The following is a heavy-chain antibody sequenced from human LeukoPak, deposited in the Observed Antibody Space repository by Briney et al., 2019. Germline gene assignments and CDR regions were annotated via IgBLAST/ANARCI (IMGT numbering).Heavy chain of an antibody. Sequence: SETLSLTCTVSGYSINSGYYWGWIRQPPGKGLEWIGNIYHGGSAYYNPSLKSRVTISVDTSKNQFSLKLSSMTAADTAVYYCARGIVYSSSSVFPPFDYWGQGTLVTVSS. CDR1: GYSINSGYY. D-gene: IGHD6-6*01. CDR2: IYHGGSA. J-gene: IGHJ4*02. CDR3: ARGIVYSSSSVFPPFDY. V-gene: IGHV4-38-2*02.